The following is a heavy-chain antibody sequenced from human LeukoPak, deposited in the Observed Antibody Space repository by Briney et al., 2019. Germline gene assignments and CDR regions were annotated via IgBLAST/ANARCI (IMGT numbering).Heavy chain of an antibody. CDR3: ARAGYSTGTHHFDY. V-gene: IGHV1-46*01. CDR1: GYTFTSYY. D-gene: IGHD6-19*01. Sequence: ASVKVSCKASGYTFTSYYMHWVRQAPGQGLEWMGKINPSGGSTSCGQKFQGRVTMTRDTSTSTVYMDLSSLGSEDTAVYYCARAGYSTGTHHFDYWGQGTLVTVSS. J-gene: IGHJ4*02. CDR2: INPSGGST.